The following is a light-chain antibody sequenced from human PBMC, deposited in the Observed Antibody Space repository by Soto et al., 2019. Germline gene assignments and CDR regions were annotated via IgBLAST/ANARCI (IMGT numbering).Light chain of an antibody. CDR1: SSDIGGYYF. CDR3: SSFTTSYFYV. V-gene: IGLV2-14*01. Sequence: QSALTQPASVSGSPGQSVTISCTGTSSDIGGYYFVSWYQQHPGKAPKLLIHGVTRRPSGVSSRFSASKSAYTASLTISGLQAEDEANYYCSSFTTSYFYVFGPGTKVTVL. CDR2: GVT. J-gene: IGLJ1*01.